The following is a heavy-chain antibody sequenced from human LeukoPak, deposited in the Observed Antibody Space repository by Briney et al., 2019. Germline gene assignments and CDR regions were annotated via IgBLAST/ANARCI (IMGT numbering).Heavy chain of an antibody. CDR1: GFAFSSYS. Sequence: GGSLRLSCAASGFAFSSYSMTWVRQAPGKGLEWVSSISDSSSFIYYADSVRGRFTISRDNAKNSLYLQMNSLRAEDTAVYYCARDITYLSKNWFDPWGQGTLVTVSS. V-gene: IGHV3-21*01. CDR2: ISDSSSFI. D-gene: IGHD2/OR15-2a*01. CDR3: ARDITYLSKNWFDP. J-gene: IGHJ5*02.